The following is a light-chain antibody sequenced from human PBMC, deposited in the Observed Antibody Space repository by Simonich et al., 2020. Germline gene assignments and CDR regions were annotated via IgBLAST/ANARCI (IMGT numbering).Light chain of an antibody. V-gene: IGKV3D-20*01. CDR2: DAS. J-gene: IGKJ1*01. CDR3: QQYGSSPWT. CDR1: RSVSSSY. Sequence: EIVLTQSPGTLSLSPGERATLSCRASRSVSSSYLAWYQQKPGLAPRLLIYDASSRATGIPDRFSGSGSGTDFTLTISRLEPEDFAVYYCQQYGSSPWTFGQGTKVEIK.